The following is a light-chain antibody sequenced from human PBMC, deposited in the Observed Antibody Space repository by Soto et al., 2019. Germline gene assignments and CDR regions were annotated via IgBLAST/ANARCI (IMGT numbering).Light chain of an antibody. CDR1: QSVSSN. CDR2: DAS. CDR3: QQYSAWWT. J-gene: IGKJ1*01. V-gene: IGKV3-15*01. Sequence: EIVMTQSPATLSVSPGERATRSCRASQSVSSNLAWYQQKPGQAPRLLIYDASTRAPGIPARFSGSGSGTEFTLPISSLQSEDFAVYYCQQYSAWWTFGQGTTVEIK.